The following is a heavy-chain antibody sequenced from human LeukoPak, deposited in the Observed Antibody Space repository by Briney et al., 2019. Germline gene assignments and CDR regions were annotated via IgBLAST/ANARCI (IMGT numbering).Heavy chain of an antibody. CDR2: IQSDGSGA. CDR1: GFTFRNYA. D-gene: IGHD1-26*01. CDR3: ARAQVGAPTDY. Sequence: GSLRLSCVASGFTFRNYAMYWVRQAGGKGLVWVSRIQSDGSGAMYADSVMGRFTISRDNTKNTVYLQMDSLTAEDTAVYYCARAQVGAPTDYWGPGTLITVSS. V-gene: IGHV3-74*03. J-gene: IGHJ4*02.